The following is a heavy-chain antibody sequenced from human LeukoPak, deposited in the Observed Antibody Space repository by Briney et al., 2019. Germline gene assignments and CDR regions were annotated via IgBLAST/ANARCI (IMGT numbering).Heavy chain of an antibody. CDR2: ISYDGSDE. CDR1: GFTFSSYA. D-gene: IGHD3-22*01. CDR3: ARGDYYDSSGYAPYSFDY. Sequence: GGSLRLSCAASGFTFSSYAMHWVRQAPGKGLEWVALISYDGSDEYYADSVKGRFTISRDNSKNTLYLQMNSLRDEDTAVYYCARGDYYDSSGYAPYSFDYWGQGTVVTVSS. V-gene: IGHV3-30-3*01. J-gene: IGHJ4*02.